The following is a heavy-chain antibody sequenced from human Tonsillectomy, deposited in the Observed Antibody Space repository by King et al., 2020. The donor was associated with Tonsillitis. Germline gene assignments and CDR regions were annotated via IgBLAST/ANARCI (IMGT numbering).Heavy chain of an antibody. CDR2: IIPIFGTA. CDR3: ARSRYYDYVWGSYRQTNFDY. CDR1: GGTFSSYA. V-gene: IGHV1-69*01. Sequence: QLVQSGAEVKKPGSSVKVSCKASGGTFSSYAISWVRQAPGQGLEWMGGIIPIFGTANYAQKFQGRVTITADESTSTAYMELSSLRSEDTAVYYCARSRYYDYVWGSYRQTNFDYWGQGTLVTVSS. D-gene: IGHD3-16*02. J-gene: IGHJ4*02.